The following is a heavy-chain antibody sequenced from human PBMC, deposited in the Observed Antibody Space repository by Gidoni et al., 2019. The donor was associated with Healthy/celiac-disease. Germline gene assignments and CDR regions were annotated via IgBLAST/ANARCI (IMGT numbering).Heavy chain of an antibody. CDR1: GFSLSTSGVG. CDR2: IYWDDDK. CDR3: AHRTYYDCWSGNNYYYGMDV. V-gene: IGHV2-5*02. J-gene: IGHJ6*02. Sequence: QITLKESGPTLVKPTQTLTLTCTFSGFSLSTSGVGVGWIRQPPGKALEWLALIYWDDDKRYSPSLKSRLTITKDTSKNQVVLTMTNMDPVDTATYYCAHRTYYDCWSGNNYYYGMDVWGQGTTVTVSS. D-gene: IGHD3-3*01.